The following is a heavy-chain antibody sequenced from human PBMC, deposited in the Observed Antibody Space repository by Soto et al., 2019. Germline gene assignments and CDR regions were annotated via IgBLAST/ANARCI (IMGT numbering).Heavy chain of an antibody. J-gene: IGHJ4*02. CDR2: ISSSSSTI. D-gene: IGHD3-22*01. Sequence: GGSLRLSCAASGFTFSSYSMNWVRQAPGKGLEWVSYISSSSSTIYYADSVKGRFTISRDNAKNSLYLQMNSLRDEDTAVYYCARDPGGPVSTQWLLDYWGQGTLVTVSS. CDR1: GFTFSSYS. CDR3: ARDPGGPVSTQWLLDY. V-gene: IGHV3-48*02.